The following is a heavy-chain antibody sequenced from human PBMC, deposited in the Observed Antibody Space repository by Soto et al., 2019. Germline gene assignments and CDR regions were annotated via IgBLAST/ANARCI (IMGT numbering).Heavy chain of an antibody. J-gene: IGHJ5*02. CDR1: GGSISSSSYY. D-gene: IGHD2-2*01. CDR3: ARHWDIVVVPAGNWFDP. CDR2: IYYSGST. Sequence: PSETLSLTCTVSGGSISSSSYYWGWIRQPPGKGLEWIGSIYYSGSTYYNPSLKSRVTISVDTSKNQFSLKLSSVTAADTAVYYCARHWDIVVVPAGNWFDPWGQGTLVTVS. V-gene: IGHV4-39*01.